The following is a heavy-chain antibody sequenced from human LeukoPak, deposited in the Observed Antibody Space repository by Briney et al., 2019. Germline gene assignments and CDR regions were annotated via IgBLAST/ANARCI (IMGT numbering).Heavy chain of an antibody. J-gene: IGHJ4*01. CDR3: ARHRDYYDT. D-gene: IGHD3-22*01. V-gene: IGHV4-39*01. CDR1: GGSISSSTYY. Sequence: PSETLSLTCSVSGGSISSSTYYWAWMRQPPGKGLEWIGSIYYSGNTYYNPSLKSRVTISVDTSKDQFSLNLSSVTASDTAVYSCARHRDYYDTWGHGTLVTVSS. CDR2: IYYSGNT.